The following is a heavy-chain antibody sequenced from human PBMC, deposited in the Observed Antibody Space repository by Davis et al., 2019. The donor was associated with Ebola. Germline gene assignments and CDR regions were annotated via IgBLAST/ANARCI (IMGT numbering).Heavy chain of an antibody. J-gene: IGHJ3*02. V-gene: IGHV4-38-2*01. D-gene: IGHD1-26*01. CDR3: ARPWYSGTYYDAYDI. CDR1: GFTFGSY. CDR2: IYYSGST. Sequence: MPGGSLRLSCAASGFTFGSYWMLWIRQPPGKGLEWIGSIYYSGSTYYNPSLKSRGTILVDTSRNQFSLNLSSVTAADTAVYYCARPWYSGTYYDAYDIWGQGTMVAVSS.